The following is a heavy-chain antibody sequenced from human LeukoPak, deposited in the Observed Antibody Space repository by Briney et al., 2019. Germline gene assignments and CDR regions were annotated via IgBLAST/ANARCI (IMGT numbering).Heavy chain of an antibody. Sequence: PGGSLRLSCAASGFTFDDYAMHWVRQAPGKGLEWVSGISWNSGSIGYADSVKGRFTISRDNAKNTLYLQMNSLRAEDTAVYYCASGYSSGWYGFDPWGQGTLVTVSS. D-gene: IGHD6-19*01. CDR2: ISWNSGSI. J-gene: IGHJ5*02. CDR3: ASGYSSGWYGFDP. V-gene: IGHV3-9*01. CDR1: GFTFDDYA.